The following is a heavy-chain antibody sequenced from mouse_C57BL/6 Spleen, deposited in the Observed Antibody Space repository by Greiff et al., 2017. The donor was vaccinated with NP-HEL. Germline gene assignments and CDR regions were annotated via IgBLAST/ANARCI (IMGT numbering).Heavy chain of an antibody. J-gene: IGHJ3*01. CDR2: INPYNGGT. Sequence: EVQLQQSGPVLVKPGASVKMSCKASGYTFTDYYMNWVKQSHGKSLEWIGVINPYNGGTSYNQKFKGKATLTVDKSSSTAYMELNSLTSEDSAVYYCASDYYGSSFAYWGQRTLVTVSA. D-gene: IGHD1-1*01. CDR1: GYTFTDYY. CDR3: ASDYYGSSFAY. V-gene: IGHV1-19*01.